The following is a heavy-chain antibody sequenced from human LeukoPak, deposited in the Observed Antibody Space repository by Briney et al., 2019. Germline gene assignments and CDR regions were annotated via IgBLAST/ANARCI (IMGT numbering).Heavy chain of an antibody. J-gene: IGHJ6*04. D-gene: IGHD4-17*01. CDR3: ASLPTVPEPHGYYYGMDV. CDR2: ISISGSTI. V-gene: IGHV3-48*03. Sequence: GGSLRLSCAASGFTFSSYEMNWVRQAPGKGLEWVSYISISGSTIYYAYSVKGRFTISRDNAKNSLYLQMNSLRAEDTAVYYCASLPTVPEPHGYYYGMDVWGKGTTVTVSS. CDR1: GFTFSSYE.